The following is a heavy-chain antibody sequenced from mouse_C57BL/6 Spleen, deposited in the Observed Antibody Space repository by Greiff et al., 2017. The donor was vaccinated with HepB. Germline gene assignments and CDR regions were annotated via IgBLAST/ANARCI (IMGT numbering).Heavy chain of an antibody. V-gene: IGHV1-64*01. CDR2: IHPNSGST. CDR1: GYTFTSYW. D-gene: IGHD2-5*01. Sequence: QVQLQQPGAELVKPGASVKLSCKASGYTFTSYWMHWVKQRPGQGLEWIGMIHPNSGSTNYNEKFKSKATLTVDKSSSTAYMQLSSLTSEDSAVYYCATSAYYSNYYAMDYWGQGTSVTVSS. J-gene: IGHJ4*01. CDR3: ATSAYYSNYYAMDY.